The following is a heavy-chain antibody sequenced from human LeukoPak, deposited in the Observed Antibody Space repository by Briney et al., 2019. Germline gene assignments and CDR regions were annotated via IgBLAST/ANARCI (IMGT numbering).Heavy chain of an antibody. CDR3: ATLTAKVRGGYGRC. V-gene: IGHV1-69*01. Sequence: GSSVKVSYKASGGTFSSYAISWVRQAPGQGLEWMGGIIPIFGTANYAQKFQGRVTITADESTSTAYMELSSLRSEDTAVYYCATLTAKVRGGYGRCWGQGTLVTVSS. CDR1: GGTFSSYA. D-gene: IGHD3-10*01. CDR2: IIPIFGTA. J-gene: IGHJ4*02.